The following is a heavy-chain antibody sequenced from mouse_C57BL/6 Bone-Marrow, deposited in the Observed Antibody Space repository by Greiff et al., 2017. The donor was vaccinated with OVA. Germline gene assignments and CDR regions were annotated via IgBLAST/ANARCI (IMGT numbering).Heavy chain of an antibody. CDR1: GYAFSSYW. CDR3: ARHGSSYYAMDY. V-gene: IGHV1-80*01. D-gene: IGHD1-1*01. J-gene: IGHJ4*01. Sequence: VKLVESGAELVKPGASVKISCKASGYAFSSYWMTWVKQRPGKGLEWLGQIYPGDGDTNYNGKFKGKATLTATKSSSTAYMQLSSLTSEDSAVYFCARHGSSYYAMDYWGQGTSVTVSS. CDR2: IYPGDGDT.